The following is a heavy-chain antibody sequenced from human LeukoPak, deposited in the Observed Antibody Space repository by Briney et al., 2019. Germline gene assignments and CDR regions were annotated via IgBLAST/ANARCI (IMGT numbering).Heavy chain of an antibody. CDR2: ISRSGSSL. D-gene: IGHD1-26*01. CDR1: GFTFSNYE. J-gene: IGHJ4*02. V-gene: IGHV3-48*03. CDR3: TTDHVGATVEFDS. Sequence: GGSLRLSCAASGFTFSNYEMNWVRQAPGEGLEWVSYISRSGSSLKYADSVKGRFTISRDNAKSSMYLQMDSLRPEDTAVYYCTTDHVGATVEFDSWGQGTLVTVSS.